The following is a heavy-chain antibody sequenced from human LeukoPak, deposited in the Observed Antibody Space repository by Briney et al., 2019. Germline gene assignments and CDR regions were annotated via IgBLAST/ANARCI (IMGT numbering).Heavy chain of an antibody. J-gene: IGHJ3*02. D-gene: IGHD3-10*02. CDR2: ISWNSGTR. Sequence: PGRSLRLSCAASGFTFDDYAMHWVRQAPGKGLEWVSGISWNSGTRDYSDSVKGRFTISRDNAKDSLHLQMNSLRAEDMGLYFCARANYPYGRVNDAFDIWGQGTMVTVSS. CDR1: GFTFDDYA. V-gene: IGHV3-9*03. CDR3: ARANYPYGRVNDAFDI.